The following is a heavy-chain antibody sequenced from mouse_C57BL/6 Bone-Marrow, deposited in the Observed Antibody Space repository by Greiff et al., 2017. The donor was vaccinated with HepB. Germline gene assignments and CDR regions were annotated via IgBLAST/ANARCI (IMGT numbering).Heavy chain of an antibody. D-gene: IGHD1-1*01. Sequence: EVQLVESGPELVKPGDSVKISCKASGYSFTGYFMNWVMQSHGKSLEWIGRINPYNGDTFYNQKFKGKATLTVDKSSSTAHMELRSLTSEDSAVYYCARPYYYGSSYFDYWGQGTTLTVSS. J-gene: IGHJ2*01. V-gene: IGHV1-20*01. CDR2: INPYNGDT. CDR1: GYSFTGYF. CDR3: ARPYYYGSSYFDY.